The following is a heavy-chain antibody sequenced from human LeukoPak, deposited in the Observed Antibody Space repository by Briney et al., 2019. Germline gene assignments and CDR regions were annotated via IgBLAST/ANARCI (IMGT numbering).Heavy chain of an antibody. CDR2: IYPGDSDT. J-gene: IGHJ4*02. Sequence: GESLKISCRGSGYSFTSYWIGWVRQMPGKGLEWMGIIYPGDSDTRYSLSFQGQVTISADKSISTAYLQWSSLKASDTAMYYCATTHHTMVRGAISPPFGYWGQGTLVTVSS. CDR3: ATTHHTMVRGAISPPFGY. V-gene: IGHV5-51*01. CDR1: GYSFTSYW. D-gene: IGHD3-10*01.